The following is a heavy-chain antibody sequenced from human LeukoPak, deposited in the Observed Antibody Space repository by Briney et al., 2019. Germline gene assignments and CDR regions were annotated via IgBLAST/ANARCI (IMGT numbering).Heavy chain of an antibody. J-gene: IGHJ4*02. D-gene: IGHD1-26*01. CDR1: GGSISSYY. CDR2: IYTSGST. Sequence: SETLSLTCTVSGGSISSYYWSWIRQPPGKGLEWIGYIYTSGSTNYNPSLKSRVTISVDTSKNQFSLKLSSVTAADTAVYYCSRHQGWELYFDYWGQGTLVTVSS. CDR3: SRHQGWELYFDY. V-gene: IGHV4-4*09.